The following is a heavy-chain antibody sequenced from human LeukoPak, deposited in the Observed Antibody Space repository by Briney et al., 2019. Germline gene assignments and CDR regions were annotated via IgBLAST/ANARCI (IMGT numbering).Heavy chain of an antibody. CDR1: GFTFSSYW. CDR2: INTDGSEK. Sequence: GGSLRLSCEASGFTFSSYWMSWVRHAPGKGLEWVANINTDGSEKYSVDSVKGRFTISRDNAKNSLYLQMNSLRAEDTAVYYCARDYTGYFPWGQGTLVIVSS. V-gene: IGHV3-7*03. CDR3: ARDYTGYFP. D-gene: IGHD3-9*01. J-gene: IGHJ5*02.